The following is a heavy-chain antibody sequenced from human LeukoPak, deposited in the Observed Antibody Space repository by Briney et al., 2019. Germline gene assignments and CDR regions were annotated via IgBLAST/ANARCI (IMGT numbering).Heavy chain of an antibody. D-gene: IGHD5-18*01. CDR3: APRGDIEHSYGYGKWFDP. CDR1: GGSFSGYY. CDR2: INHSGST. J-gene: IGHJ5*02. V-gene: IGHV4-34*01. Sequence: SETLSLTCAVYGGSFSGYYWSWIRQPPGKGLEWIGEINHSGSTNYNASLKSRVTISVDTSKNQFSLRLSSVTAADTAVYYCAPRGDIEHSYGYGKWFDPWGQGTRVAVSS.